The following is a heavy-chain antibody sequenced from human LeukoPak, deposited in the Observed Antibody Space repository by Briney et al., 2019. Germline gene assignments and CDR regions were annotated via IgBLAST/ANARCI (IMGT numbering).Heavy chain of an antibody. CDR2: IYYSGST. V-gene: IGHV4-39*07. J-gene: IGHJ1*01. CDR3: ARHRAYCSSTSCYKYFQH. D-gene: IGHD2-2*02. CDR1: GGSISSSSYY. Sequence: SETLSLTCTVSGGSISSSSYYWGWIRQPPGKGLEWIGSIYYSGSTYYNPSLKSRVTISVDTSKNQFSLKLSSVTAADTAVYYCARHRAYCSSTSCYKYFQHWGQGTLVTVSS.